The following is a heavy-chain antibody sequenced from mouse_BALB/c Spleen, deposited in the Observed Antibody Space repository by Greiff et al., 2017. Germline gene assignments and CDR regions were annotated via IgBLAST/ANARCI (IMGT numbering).Heavy chain of an antibody. CDR1: GFNIKDTY. J-gene: IGHJ1*01. Sequence: EVKLVESGAELVKPGASVKLSCTASGFNIKDTYMHWVKQRPEQGLEWIGRIDPANGNTKYDPKFQGKATITADTSSNTAYLQLSSLTSEDTAVYYCASGGYGKGYFDVWGAGTTVTVSS. D-gene: IGHD1-1*01. V-gene: IGHV14-3*02. CDR2: IDPANGNT. CDR3: ASGGYGKGYFDV.